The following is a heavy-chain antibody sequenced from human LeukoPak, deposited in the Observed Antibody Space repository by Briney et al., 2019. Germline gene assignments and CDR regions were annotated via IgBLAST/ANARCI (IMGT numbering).Heavy chain of an antibody. J-gene: IGHJ4*02. CDR2: ISYSGGT. Sequence: SETLSLTCTVSGASISTYYWGWIRQPPEKRPEWIGHISYSGGTNYNPSLKSRVTISMDTSKNQFSLNLSSVTAADTAVYYCARVPDTSGYFYYFDYWGRGTLDTVSS. CDR1: GASISTYY. V-gene: IGHV4-59*01. D-gene: IGHD3-22*01. CDR3: ARVPDTSGYFYYFDY.